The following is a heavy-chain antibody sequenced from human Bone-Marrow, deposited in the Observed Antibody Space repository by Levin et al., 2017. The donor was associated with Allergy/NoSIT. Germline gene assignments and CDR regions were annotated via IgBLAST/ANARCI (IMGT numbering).Heavy chain of an antibody. Sequence: AGGSLRLSCAASGFTFSNYWMHWVRQAPGKGLVWVSRINSDGSSTYYADFVKGRFTISRDNAKNTLYLQMNSLRGEDTALYYCARDVSDIWLLSGWFDAWGQGTRVSVSS. CDR2: INSDGSST. CDR3: ARDVSDIWLLSGWFDA. J-gene: IGHJ5*02. V-gene: IGHV3-74*01. D-gene: IGHD3/OR15-3a*01. CDR1: GFTFSNYW.